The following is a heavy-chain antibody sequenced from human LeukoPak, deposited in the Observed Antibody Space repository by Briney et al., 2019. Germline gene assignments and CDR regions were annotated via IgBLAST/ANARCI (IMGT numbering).Heavy chain of an antibody. CDR2: ISGSGGST. V-gene: IGHV3-23*01. CDR3: AKDSHPMRGQQLVN. Sequence: GGSLRLPCAASGFTFSSYAMSWVRQAPGKGLEWVSAISGSGGSTYYADSVKGRFTISRDNSKNTLYLQMNSLRAEDTALYYCAKDSHPMRGQQLVNWGQGTLVTVSS. J-gene: IGHJ4*02. CDR1: GFTFSSYA. D-gene: IGHD6-13*01.